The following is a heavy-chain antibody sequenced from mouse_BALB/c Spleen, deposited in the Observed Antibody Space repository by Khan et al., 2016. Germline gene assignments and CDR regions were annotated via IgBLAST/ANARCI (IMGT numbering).Heavy chain of an antibody. D-gene: IGHD2-14*01. CDR3: AKLTGTREGMDY. Sequence: QVQLQQSGAELVRPGSSVKISCKASGYAFSSYWMNWVKQRPGQGLEWIGQIYPGDGDTNYNGKFKGKAKLTADKSSSTAYMHISSLTSEDSAVDFCAKLTGTREGMDYWGQGTSVTVSS. V-gene: IGHV1-80*01. CDR2: IYPGDGDT. J-gene: IGHJ4*01. CDR1: GYAFSSYW.